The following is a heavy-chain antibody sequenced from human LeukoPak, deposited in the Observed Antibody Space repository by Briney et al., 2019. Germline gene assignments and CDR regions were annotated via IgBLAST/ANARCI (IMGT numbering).Heavy chain of an antibody. J-gene: IGHJ4*02. V-gene: IGHV3-23*01. D-gene: IGHD6-13*01. CDR1: GFTFSSYY. CDR3: ANYRQSITAAGNSREFADY. Sequence: GGSLRLSCEASGFTFSSYYMIWVSQAPGKGLEWVSVISVSGDWTYYADSVKGRFTISRDNSKNTLYLQMNSLRAEDTAVYYCANYRQSITAAGNSREFADYWGQGTLVTVSS. CDR2: ISVSGDWT.